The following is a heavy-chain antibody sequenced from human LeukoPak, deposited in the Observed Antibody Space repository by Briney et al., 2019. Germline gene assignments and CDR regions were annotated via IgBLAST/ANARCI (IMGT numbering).Heavy chain of an antibody. V-gene: IGHV4-34*01. Sequence: SETLSLTCAAYGGSFSGYYWSWIRQPPGKGLEWIGEINHSGSTNYNPSLKSRVTISVDTSKNQFSLKLSSVTAADTAVYFCARGPPTDYYDSSGFYYVFDYWGQGTLVTVSS. CDR2: INHSGST. CDR1: GGSFSGYY. CDR3: ARGPPTDYYDSSGFYYVFDY. D-gene: IGHD3-22*01. J-gene: IGHJ4*02.